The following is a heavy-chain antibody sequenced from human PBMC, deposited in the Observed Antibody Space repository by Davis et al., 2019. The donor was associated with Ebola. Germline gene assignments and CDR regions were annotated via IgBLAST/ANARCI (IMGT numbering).Heavy chain of an antibody. V-gene: IGHV1-18*04. CDR1: GYTFTSYY. D-gene: IGHD5-18*01. Sequence: ASVKVSCKASGYTFTSYYMHWVRQAPGQGLEWMGWISAYNGNTNYAQKLQGRVTMTTDTSTSTAYMELRSLRSDDTAVYYCARDYPNTAMVTGDYWGQGTLVTVSS. CDR2: ISAYNGNT. J-gene: IGHJ4*02. CDR3: ARDYPNTAMVTGDY.